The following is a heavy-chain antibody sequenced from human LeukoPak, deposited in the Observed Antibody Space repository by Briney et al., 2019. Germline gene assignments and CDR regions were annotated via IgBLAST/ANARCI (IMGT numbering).Heavy chain of an antibody. J-gene: IGHJ5*02. CDR1: GYTFNDYY. Sequence: ASVKVSCKASGYTFNDYYVHWVRQAPGQGLEWMGYFNPNNGGTNYAQKFQGRVTMTRDTSISTAYMELSRLRSDDTAIYFCARARYDSPAGWFDPWGQGTLVTVS. CDR3: ARARYDSPAGWFDP. V-gene: IGHV1-2*02. CDR2: FNPNNGGT. D-gene: IGHD3-3*01.